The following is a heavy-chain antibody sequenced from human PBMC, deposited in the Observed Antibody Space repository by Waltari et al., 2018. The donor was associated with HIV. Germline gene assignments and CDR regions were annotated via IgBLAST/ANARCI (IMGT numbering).Heavy chain of an antibody. D-gene: IGHD4-17*01. J-gene: IGHJ2*01. V-gene: IGHV3-53*01. Sequence: EVQLVESGGGLIQPGGSLRLSCAASGFPVSSNYINWVGQAPGKGLEWVSASYSGGSTYYADSVKGRFTISRDNSRNTLYLQMNSLRAEDTAVYYCAKASGIVNGANSRYWYFDLWGRGTLVTVSS. CDR2: SYSGGST. CDR3: AKASGIVNGANSRYWYFDL. CDR1: GFPVSSNY.